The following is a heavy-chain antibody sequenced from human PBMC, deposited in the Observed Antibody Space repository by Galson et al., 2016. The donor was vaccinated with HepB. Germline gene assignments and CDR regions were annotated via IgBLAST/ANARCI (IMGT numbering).Heavy chain of an antibody. J-gene: IGHJ4*01. CDR3: ARLPRLWDGYFDY. CDR1: GGSISGYY. V-gene: IGHV4-59*08. CDR2: IYDSGST. D-gene: IGHD1-26*01. Sequence: CTVSGGSISGYYWSWIRQPPGKGLERIGYIYDSGSTNYNPSLKSRLTISIDTSKNQFSLKLTSVTAADTAVYYCARLPRLWDGYFDYWGHGTLVTVSS.